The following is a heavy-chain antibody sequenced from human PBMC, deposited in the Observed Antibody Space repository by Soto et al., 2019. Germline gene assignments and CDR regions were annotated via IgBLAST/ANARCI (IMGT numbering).Heavy chain of an antibody. J-gene: IGHJ6*02. V-gene: IGHV1-69*13. CDR3: ARGPPDYYGMDV. CDR1: GGTFSSYA. Sequence: SVKVSCKASGGTFSSYAISWVRQAPGQGLEWMGGIIPIFGTANYAQKFQGRVTITEDESTSTAYMELSSLRSEDTAVYYCARGPPDYYGMDVWGQGTTVTVSS. CDR2: IIPIFGTA.